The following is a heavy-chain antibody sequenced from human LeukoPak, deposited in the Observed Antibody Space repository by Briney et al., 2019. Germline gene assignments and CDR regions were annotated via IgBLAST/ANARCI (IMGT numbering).Heavy chain of an antibody. CDR1: GFTFSSYG. D-gene: IGHD6-13*01. Sequence: GGSLRLSCAASGFTFSSYGMYWVRQAPGKGLEWVSAISGSGGSTYYADSVKGRFTISRDNSKNTLYLQMNSLRAEDTAVYYCAKDPGSSHTGGPFDYWGQGTLVTVSS. CDR3: AKDPGSSHTGGPFDY. CDR2: ISGSGGST. V-gene: IGHV3-23*01. J-gene: IGHJ4*02.